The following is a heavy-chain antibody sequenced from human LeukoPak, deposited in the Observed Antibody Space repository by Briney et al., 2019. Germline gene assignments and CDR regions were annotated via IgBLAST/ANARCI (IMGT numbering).Heavy chain of an antibody. CDR1: GGSISSGDYY. CDR2: IYYSGST. J-gene: IGHJ6*02. CDR3: AREKGWFGELWSDYYYGMDV. D-gene: IGHD3-10*01. Sequence: SETLSLTCTVSGGSISSGDYYWSWIRQPPGKGLEWIGYIYYSGSTYYNPSLKSRVTISVDTSKNQFSLKLSSVTAAGTAVYYCAREKGWFGELWSDYYYGMDVWGQGTTVTVSS. V-gene: IGHV4-30-4*01.